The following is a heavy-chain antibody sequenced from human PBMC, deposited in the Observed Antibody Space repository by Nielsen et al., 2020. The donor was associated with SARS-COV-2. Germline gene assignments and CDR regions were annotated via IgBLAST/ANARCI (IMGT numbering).Heavy chain of an antibody. Sequence: GSLRLSCTVSGGSISGSTFYWGWVRQPPGKGLEWIAAIYYTGSTYYTPSLKSRVTISVDTSKNQYSLKLSSVTAADTAVYYCARDGASGRFYDWLSHFDLWGRGTLVTVSS. CDR1: GGSISGSTFY. V-gene: IGHV4-39*02. CDR3: ARDGASGRFYDWLSHFDL. D-gene: IGHD3-3*01. CDR2: IYYTGST. J-gene: IGHJ2*01.